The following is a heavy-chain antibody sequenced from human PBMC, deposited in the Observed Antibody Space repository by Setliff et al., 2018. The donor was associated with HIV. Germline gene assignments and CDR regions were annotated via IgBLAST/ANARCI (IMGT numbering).Heavy chain of an antibody. Sequence: LSLTCTVSGGSISNSDFYWGWIRQSPGKGLEWIGSIYYRGATYYNPTLQSRVTISADASKNQFYLKLTSVTAADTAIYYCARPYDSLYGWGQGVLVTVSS. CDR3: ARPYDSLYG. V-gene: IGHV4-39*01. CDR1: GGSISNSDFY. J-gene: IGHJ4*02. D-gene: IGHD3-22*01. CDR2: IYYRGAT.